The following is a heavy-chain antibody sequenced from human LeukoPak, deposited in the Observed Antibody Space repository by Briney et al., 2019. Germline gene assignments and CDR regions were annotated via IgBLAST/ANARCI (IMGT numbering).Heavy chain of an antibody. J-gene: IGHJ4*02. Sequence: PGGSLRLSCAASGFTFSSYWMHWVRHAPGKGLVWVSRINTDGSTTNYADSVKGRITISRDNDKNTLYLQMNSLRAEDTAVYYCASLGDTMIVAVDYWGQGTLVTVSS. CDR1: GFTFSSYW. D-gene: IGHD3-22*01. CDR2: INTDGSTT. V-gene: IGHV3-74*01. CDR3: ASLGDTMIVAVDY.